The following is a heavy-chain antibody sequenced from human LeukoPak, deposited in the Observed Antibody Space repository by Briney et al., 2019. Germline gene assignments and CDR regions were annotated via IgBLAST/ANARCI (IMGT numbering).Heavy chain of an antibody. J-gene: IGHJ5*02. D-gene: IGHD2-2*01. Sequence: ASVKVSCKASGYTFTGYYMHWVRQAPGQGLEWMGWINPNSGGTNYAQKFQGRVTMTRDTSISTAYMELSRLRSDDTAVYYCAGGYIVVVPAASPHWFDPWGQGTLVTVSS. CDR1: GYTFTGYY. V-gene: IGHV1-2*02. CDR3: AGGYIVVVPAASPHWFDP. CDR2: INPNSGGT.